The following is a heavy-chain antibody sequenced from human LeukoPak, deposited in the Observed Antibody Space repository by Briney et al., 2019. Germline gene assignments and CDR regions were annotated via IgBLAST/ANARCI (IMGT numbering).Heavy chain of an antibody. J-gene: IGHJ4*02. CDR3: ASEYYYDSSGYLVNY. D-gene: IGHD3-22*01. V-gene: IGHV4-61*02. Sequence: SETLSLTCTVSGGSISSSSYYWGWIRQPPGKGLEWIGRIYTSGSTNYNPSLKSRVTISVDTSKNQFSLKLSSVTAADTAVYYCASEYYYDSSGYLVNYWGQGTLVTVSS. CDR1: GGSISSSSYY. CDR2: IYTSGST.